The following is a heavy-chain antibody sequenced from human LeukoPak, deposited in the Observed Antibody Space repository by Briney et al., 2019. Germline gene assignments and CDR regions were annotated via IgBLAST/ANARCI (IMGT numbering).Heavy chain of an antibody. Sequence: SETMSLTCTVSGYSISSGYYWVWIRRPPGKGLEWIASIHQSGSPHYNPSLKSRVTISVDTSKNQFSLKLSSVTAADTAVYYCTRGPIAYYYMDVWGKGTTVTISS. CDR2: IHQSGSP. CDR3: TRGPIAYYYMDV. J-gene: IGHJ6*03. D-gene: IGHD3-22*01. V-gene: IGHV4-38-2*02. CDR1: GYSISSGYY.